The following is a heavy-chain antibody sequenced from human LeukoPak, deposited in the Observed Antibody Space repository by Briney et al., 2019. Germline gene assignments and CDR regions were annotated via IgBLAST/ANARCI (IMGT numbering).Heavy chain of an antibody. J-gene: IGHJ5*02. CDR3: AKGGLLYRYWFEP. V-gene: IGHV3-23*01. Sequence: GGSLRLSCAASGFTFSSSAMSSVRQAPGKGLERVSAISGSGGSTYYADYVKGRFTISRDNSKNTLYLQMNSLRAEDTAVYYCAKGGLLYRYWFEPWGQGTLVTVSS. CDR1: GFTFSSSA. D-gene: IGHD2-2*02. CDR2: ISGSGGST.